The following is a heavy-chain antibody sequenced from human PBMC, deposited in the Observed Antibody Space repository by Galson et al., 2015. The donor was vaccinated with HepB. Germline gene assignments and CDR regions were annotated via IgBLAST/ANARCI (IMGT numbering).Heavy chain of an antibody. D-gene: IGHD3-22*01. Sequence: SVKVSCKASGFTFTSSAMQWVRQARGQRLEWIGWIVVGSGNTNYAQKFQERVTITRDMSTSTAYMELSSLRSEDTAVYYCAADYYDSSGYYGDYWGQGTLVTVSS. V-gene: IGHV1-58*02. J-gene: IGHJ4*02. CDR3: AADYYDSSGYYGDY. CDR1: GFTFTSSA. CDR2: IVVGSGNT.